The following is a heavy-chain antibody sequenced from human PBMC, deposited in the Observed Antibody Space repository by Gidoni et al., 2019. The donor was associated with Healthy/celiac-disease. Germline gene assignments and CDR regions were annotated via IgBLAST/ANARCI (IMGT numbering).Heavy chain of an antibody. D-gene: IGHD1-26*01. CDR1: GFTFSRYA. V-gene: IGHV3-23*01. CDR2: ISGSGGST. Sequence: EVQLLESGGGLVQPGGSLRLSCAASGFTFSRYAMSWVRPAPGKGLEWVSAISGSGGSTYYADSVKGRFTISRDNSKNTLYLQMNSLRAEDTAVYYCANLPIPWVESGSPVPWGQGTLVTVSS. J-gene: IGHJ4*02. CDR3: ANLPIPWVESGSPVP.